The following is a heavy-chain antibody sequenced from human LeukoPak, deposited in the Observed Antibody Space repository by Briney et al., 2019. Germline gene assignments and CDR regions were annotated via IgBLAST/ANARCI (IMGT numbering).Heavy chain of an antibody. Sequence: SETLSLTCTVSGGSISSYYWSWIRQPPGKGLEWIGYIYYSGSTNYNPSLKSRVTISVDTSKNQFSLKLSSVTAADTAVYYCAKAGAVGPYDFWSGFSPYFDYWGQGTLVTVSS. CDR3: AKAGAVGPYDFWSGFSPYFDY. J-gene: IGHJ4*02. V-gene: IGHV4-59*08. CDR1: GGSISSYY. CDR2: IYYSGST. D-gene: IGHD3-3*01.